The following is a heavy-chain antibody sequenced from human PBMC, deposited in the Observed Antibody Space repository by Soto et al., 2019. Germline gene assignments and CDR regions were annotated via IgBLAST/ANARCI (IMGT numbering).Heavy chain of an antibody. CDR1: GGTFSSYA. J-gene: IGHJ6*02. CDR3: ARVRGLPRVNYYYYYGMDV. Sequence: RASVKVSCKASGGTFSSYAISWVRQAPGQGLEWMGGIIPIFGTANYAQKFQGRVTITADESTSTAYMELSGLRSEDTAVYYCARVRGLPRVNYYYYYGMDVWGQGTTVTVSS. CDR2: IIPIFGTA. V-gene: IGHV1-69*13. D-gene: IGHD2-21*01.